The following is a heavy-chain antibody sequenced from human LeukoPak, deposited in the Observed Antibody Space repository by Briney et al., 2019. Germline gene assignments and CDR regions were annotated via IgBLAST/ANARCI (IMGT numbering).Heavy chain of an antibody. V-gene: IGHV1-69*05. CDR3: ARAGQLRYYMDV. J-gene: IGHJ6*03. CDR1: GYTFTGYY. D-gene: IGHD5-18*01. CDR2: IIPIFGTA. Sequence: ASVKVSCKASGYTFTGYYIHWVRQAPGQGLEWMGGIIPIFGTANYAQKFQGRVTITTDESTSTAYMELSSLRSEDTAVYYCARAGQLRYYMDVWGKGTTVTVSS.